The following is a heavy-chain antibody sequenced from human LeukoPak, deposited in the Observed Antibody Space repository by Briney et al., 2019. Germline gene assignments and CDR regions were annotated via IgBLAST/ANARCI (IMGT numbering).Heavy chain of an antibody. CDR3: ARGDYGSTWYDFFFDY. D-gene: IGHD6-13*01. Sequence: GRSLRLSCAASGFTFNNYALHCVRQPPGKGLEWVSVISYNGNDKYYTDSVKGRFTISRDNSNNTLYLQMNSLRGEDTAVYYCARGDYGSTWYDFFFDYWGQGILVTVSS. V-gene: IGHV3-30-3*01. J-gene: IGHJ4*02. CDR1: GFTFNNYA. CDR2: ISYNGNDK.